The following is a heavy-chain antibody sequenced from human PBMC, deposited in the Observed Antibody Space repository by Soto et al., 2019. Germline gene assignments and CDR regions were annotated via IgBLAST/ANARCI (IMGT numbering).Heavy chain of an antibody. CDR1: GFTFSSYA. D-gene: IGHD2-2*01. J-gene: IGHJ6*02. V-gene: IGHV3-23*01. CDR3: AKRPYCSSTSCYGGMDV. Sequence: EVQLLESGGGLVQPGGSLRLSCAASGFTFSSYAMSWVRQAPGKGLEWVSAISGSGGSTFYADSVKGRFTISRDNSKNTLYLQMNSLRAEDTAVYYCAKRPYCSSTSCYGGMDVWGQVTTVTVSS. CDR2: ISGSGGST.